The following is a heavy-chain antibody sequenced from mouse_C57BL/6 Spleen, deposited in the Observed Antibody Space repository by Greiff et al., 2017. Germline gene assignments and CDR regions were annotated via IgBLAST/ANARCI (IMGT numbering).Heavy chain of an antibody. D-gene: IGHD1-1*01. CDR3: ARGDGNYYAMDY. CDR1: GYTFTDYY. CDR2: INPYNGGT. J-gene: IGHJ4*01. Sequence: EVKLVESGPVLVKPGASVKMSCKASGYTFTDYYMNWVKQSHGKSLEWIGVINPYNGGTSYNQKFKGKATLTVDKSSSTAYMELNSLTSEDSAVYYCARGDGNYYAMDYWGQGTSVTVSS. V-gene: IGHV1-19*01.